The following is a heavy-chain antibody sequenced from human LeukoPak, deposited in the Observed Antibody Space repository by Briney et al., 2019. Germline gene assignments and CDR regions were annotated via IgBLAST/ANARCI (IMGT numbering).Heavy chain of an antibody. V-gene: IGHV4-34*01. D-gene: IGHD3-10*01. Sequence: PSETLSLTCAVYGGSFSGYYWSWIRQPPGKGLEWIGEINHSGSTNYNPSLKSRVTISVDTSKNQFSLKLSSVTAADTAVYYCARSGIEEYYYGSGSYFGEFDNWGQGTLVTVSS. J-gene: IGHJ4*02. CDR3: ARSGIEEYYYGSGSYFGEFDN. CDR2: INHSGST. CDR1: GGSFSGYY.